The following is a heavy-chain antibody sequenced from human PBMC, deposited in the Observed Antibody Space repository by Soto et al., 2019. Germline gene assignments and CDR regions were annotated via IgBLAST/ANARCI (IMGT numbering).Heavy chain of an antibody. V-gene: IGHV3-53*02. CDR3: ARESLWYGGGDDAFDI. Sequence: EVQLVETGGGLIQPGGSLRLSCAASGFTVSSNYMSWVRQAPGKGLEWVSVIYGGGSTYYADAVKGRFTITSDNSKNILYLEMNRLRAEDTAGYYCARESLWYGGGDDAFDIWGQGTMVTVSS. CDR2: IYGGGST. D-gene: IGHD3-10*01. CDR1: GFTVSSNY. J-gene: IGHJ3*02.